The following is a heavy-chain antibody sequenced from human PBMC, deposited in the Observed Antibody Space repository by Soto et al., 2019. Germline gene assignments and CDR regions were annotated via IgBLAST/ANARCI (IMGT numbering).Heavy chain of an antibody. V-gene: IGHV6-1*01. Sequence: SQTLSLTCAISGDSVSSINSAWNWLRQSPSRGLEWLGRTYYRTQWNNDYALSVKSRITINPDTSKNQFSLRLNSVTPEDTAVYYCARNTGHNALDIWGQGTMVTVSS. J-gene: IGHJ3*02. CDR3: ARNTGHNALDI. CDR2: TYYRTQWNN. CDR1: GDSVSSINSA.